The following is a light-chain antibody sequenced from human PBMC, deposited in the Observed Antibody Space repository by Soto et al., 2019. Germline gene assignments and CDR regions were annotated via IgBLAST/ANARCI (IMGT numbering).Light chain of an antibody. Sequence: EIVVTQSPGTLSLSPGERATLSCRASQSVSTSYLAWYQQKPGLAPRLLIYGASSRATGIPDRFSGSGSGADFTLTISRLEPEDFAVYYCQQYGSVPLTFGGGTKVEIK. CDR3: QQYGSVPLT. CDR1: QSVSTSY. J-gene: IGKJ4*01. V-gene: IGKV3-20*01. CDR2: GAS.